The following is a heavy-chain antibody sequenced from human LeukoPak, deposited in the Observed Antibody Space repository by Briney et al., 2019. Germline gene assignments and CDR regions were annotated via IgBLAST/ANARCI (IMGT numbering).Heavy chain of an antibody. CDR1: GFTVSSSNY. CDR3: AREISRFGI. Sequence: GGSLRLSCAASGFTVSSSNYMNWVRQAPGKGLEWVSGIYTGGTTYYTDSVKGRFTISRDDPNNTLYLQMHSLRAEDTAVYYCAREISRFGIWGQGTLVTVSS. J-gene: IGHJ4*02. V-gene: IGHV3-66*01. D-gene: IGHD3-16*01. CDR2: IYTGGTT.